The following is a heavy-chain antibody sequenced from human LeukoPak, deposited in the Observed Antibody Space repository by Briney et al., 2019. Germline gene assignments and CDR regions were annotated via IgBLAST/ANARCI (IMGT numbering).Heavy chain of an antibody. CDR1: GDSISSSNYY. J-gene: IGHJ3*02. CDR2: MYYSGST. Sequence: SETLSLTCTVSGDSISSSNYYWGWIRQPPGKGLEWIGTMYYSGSTNYNPSLKSRVTISGDTSKNQFSLKLSSVTAADTAVYYCARGPTRDDAFDIWGQGTMVTVSS. V-gene: IGHV4-39*07. CDR3: ARGPTRDDAFDI.